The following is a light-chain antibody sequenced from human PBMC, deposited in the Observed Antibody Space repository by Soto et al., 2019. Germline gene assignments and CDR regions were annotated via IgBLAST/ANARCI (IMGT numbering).Light chain of an antibody. CDR3: HQYYSYPRT. CDR2: AAS. CDR1: QGISSY. J-gene: IGKJ1*01. V-gene: IGKV1-8*01. Sequence: AIRMTQSPSSLSASTGDRVTITCQASQGISSYLAWYQQKPGKAPKLLIYAASTLQSGVPSRFSGSGSGTDFTLTISCLQSEDFATYYCHQYYSYPRTFGQGTKVDIK.